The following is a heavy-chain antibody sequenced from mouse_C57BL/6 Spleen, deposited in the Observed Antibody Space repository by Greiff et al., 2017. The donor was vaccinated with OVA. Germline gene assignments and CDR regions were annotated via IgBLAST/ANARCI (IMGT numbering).Heavy chain of an antibody. CDR2: INPNNGGT. J-gene: IGHJ2*01. CDR3: ARGVFFDY. Sequence: EVQLLESGPELVKPGASVKIPCKASGYTFTDYNMDWVKQRPGKSLEWIGDINPNNGGTIYNQKFKGKATLTVDKSSSTAYMELRSLTSEDTAGYCCARGVFFDYWGQGTTLTVSS. V-gene: IGHV1-18*01. CDR1: GYTFTDYN.